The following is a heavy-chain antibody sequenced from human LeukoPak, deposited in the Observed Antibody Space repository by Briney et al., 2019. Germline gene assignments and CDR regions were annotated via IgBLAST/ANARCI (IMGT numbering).Heavy chain of an antibody. Sequence: GGSLRLSCAASGFTFSSYAMSWVRQAPGKGLEWVSAISGSGGSTYYADSVKGRFTISRDNSKNTLYLQMNSLRAEETAVYYCAKDLCGGSCYSEVDRFDPWGQGTLVTVSS. J-gene: IGHJ5*02. CDR3: AKDLCGGSCYSEVDRFDP. V-gene: IGHV3-23*01. D-gene: IGHD2-15*01. CDR1: GFTFSSYA. CDR2: ISGSGGST.